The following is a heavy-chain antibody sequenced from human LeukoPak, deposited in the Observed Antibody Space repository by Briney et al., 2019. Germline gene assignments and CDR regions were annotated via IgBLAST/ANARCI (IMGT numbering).Heavy chain of an antibody. D-gene: IGHD6-13*01. J-gene: IGHJ3*02. Sequence: GGSLRLSCAASGFTFSNYAMRWVRQAPGKGLEWVSGISGSGDSTYYADSVKGRFTISRHNSKNTLDLQMNSLRAEDTAVYYCARVGSSWYGNTWGQGTMVSVSS. V-gene: IGHV3-23*01. CDR1: GFTFSNYA. CDR3: ARVGSSWYGNT. CDR2: ISGSGDST.